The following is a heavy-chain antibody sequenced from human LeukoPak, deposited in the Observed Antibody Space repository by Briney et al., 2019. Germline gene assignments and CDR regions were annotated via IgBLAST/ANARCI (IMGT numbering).Heavy chain of an antibody. Sequence: SETLALICTVSGDSISTSTDYWGWIRQPPGKGIEWIGSVDYSGTTYYKPSLKSRVTMSVDTSKNQFSLNLSSVTAADTAVYYCARRVYGDFVNYFDPWGQGTLVTVSS. V-gene: IGHV4-39*01. CDR2: VDYSGTT. CDR3: ARRVYGDFVNYFDP. J-gene: IGHJ5*02. CDR1: GDSISTSTDY. D-gene: IGHD4-17*01.